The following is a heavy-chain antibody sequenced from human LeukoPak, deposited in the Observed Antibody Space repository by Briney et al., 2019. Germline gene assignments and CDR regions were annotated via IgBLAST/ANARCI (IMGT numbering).Heavy chain of an antibody. J-gene: IGHJ4*02. CDR1: GGSFSGYY. V-gene: IGHV4-34*01. CDR3: ARGLDVEMGSYYFDY. D-gene: IGHD5-24*01. CDR2: INHSGST. Sequence: SETLSLTCAVYGGSFSGYYWSWICQPPGKGLEWIGEINHSGSTNYNPSLKSRVTISVDTSKNQFSLKLSSVTAADTAVYYCARGLDVEMGSYYFDYWGQGTLVTVSS.